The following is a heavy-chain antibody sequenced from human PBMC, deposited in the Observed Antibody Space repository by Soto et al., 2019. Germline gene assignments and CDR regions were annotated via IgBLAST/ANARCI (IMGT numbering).Heavy chain of an antibody. CDR1: GGSISGSY. J-gene: IGHJ4*02. V-gene: IGHV4-59*01. CDR3: ARSVAVTGAHIDY. D-gene: IGHD2-8*02. Sequence: SETLSLTCSVSGGSISGSYWSWIRQSPGKGLEWLGYVYYTGSTSYSPSLRSRVSISVDTSKNEFSLRLSSVTAADTAVYFCARSVAVTGAHIDYWGQGTQVTVSS. CDR2: VYYTGST.